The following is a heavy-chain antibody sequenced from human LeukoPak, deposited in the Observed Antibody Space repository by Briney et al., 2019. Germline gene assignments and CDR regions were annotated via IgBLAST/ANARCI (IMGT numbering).Heavy chain of an antibody. CDR3: AKAPYGEHDY. Sequence: GGSLRLSCAASGFAFSSYAMSWVRQAPGKGLEWVSAIRGSGGSTYYADSVKGRFTISRDNSKNTLYLQMNSLRAEDTAVYYCAKAPYGEHDYWGQGTLVTVSS. V-gene: IGHV3-23*01. CDR2: IRGSGGST. J-gene: IGHJ4*02. D-gene: IGHD4-17*01. CDR1: GFAFSSYA.